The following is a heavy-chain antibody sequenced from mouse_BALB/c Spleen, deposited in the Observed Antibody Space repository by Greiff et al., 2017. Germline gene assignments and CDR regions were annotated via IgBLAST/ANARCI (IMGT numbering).Heavy chain of an antibody. V-gene: IGHV5-6-5*01. CDR1: GFTFSSYA. Sequence: EVQGVESGGGLVKPGGSLKLSCAASGFTFSSYAMSWVRQTPEKRLEWVASISSGGSTYYPDSVKGRFTISRDNARNILYLQMSSLRSEDTAMYYCARGDRYDYFDYWGQGTTLSLL. D-gene: IGHD2-14*01. CDR3: ARGDRYDYFDY. J-gene: IGHJ2*01. CDR2: ISSGGST.